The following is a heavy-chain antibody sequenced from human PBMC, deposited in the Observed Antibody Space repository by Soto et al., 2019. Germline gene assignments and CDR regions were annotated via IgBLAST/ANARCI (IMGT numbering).Heavy chain of an antibody. J-gene: IGHJ6*02. V-gene: IGHV3-48*03. CDR3: ARDDYSHYYYYYGIDV. CDR1: GFTFSSYE. Sequence: GGSLRLSCAASGFTFSSYEMNWVRQAPGKGLEWVSYISSSGSTIYYADSVKGRFTISRDNAKNSLYLQMNSLRAEDTAVYYCARDDYSHYYYYYGIDVWGQGTTVTV. D-gene: IGHD4-4*01. CDR2: ISSSGSTI.